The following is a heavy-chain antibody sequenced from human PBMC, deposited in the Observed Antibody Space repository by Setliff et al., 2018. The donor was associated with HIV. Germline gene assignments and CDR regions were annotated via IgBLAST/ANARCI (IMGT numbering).Heavy chain of an antibody. Sequence: SETLSLTCTVSGGSISSGSYYWSWIRQPAGKGLEWIGEINHSGSTHYNPSLKSRVTILVDSSRNQFSLRLSSVTAADTAVYYCARDRYTWNYGKNYMDVWGKGTTVTVSS. CDR1: GGSISSGSYY. J-gene: IGHJ6*03. CDR2: INHSGST. D-gene: IGHD1-7*01. V-gene: IGHV4-61*09. CDR3: ARDRYTWNYGKNYMDV.